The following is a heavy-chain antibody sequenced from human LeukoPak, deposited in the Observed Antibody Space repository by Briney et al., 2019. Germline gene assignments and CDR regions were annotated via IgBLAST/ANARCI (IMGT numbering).Heavy chain of an antibody. J-gene: IGHJ4*02. CDR3: AKSRSVLSGTYFDY. Sequence: PGGSLRLSCAASGFTFSSYAMSWVRQAPGKGLEWVSAISGSGGSTYYADSVKGRFTISRDDSKNTLYLQMNSLRAEDTAVYYCAKSRSVLSGTYFDYWGQGTLVTVSS. CDR2: ISGSGGST. CDR1: GFTFSSYA. D-gene: IGHD1-26*01. V-gene: IGHV3-23*01.